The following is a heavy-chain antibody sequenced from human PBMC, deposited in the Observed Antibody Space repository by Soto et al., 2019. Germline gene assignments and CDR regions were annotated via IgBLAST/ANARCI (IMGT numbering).Heavy chain of an antibody. V-gene: IGHV1-69*13. CDR3: ARDPQVDTAMVNYYYGMDV. D-gene: IGHD5-18*01. Sequence: SVKVSCKASGGTFSSYAISWVLQAPGQGLEWMGGIIPIFGTANYAQKFQGRVTITADESTSTAYMELSSLRSEDTAVYYCARDPQVDTAMVNYYYGMDVWGQGTTVTVSS. J-gene: IGHJ6*02. CDR1: GGTFSSYA. CDR2: IIPIFGTA.